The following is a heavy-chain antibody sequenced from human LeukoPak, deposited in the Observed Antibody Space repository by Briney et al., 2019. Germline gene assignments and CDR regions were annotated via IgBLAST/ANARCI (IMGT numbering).Heavy chain of an antibody. CDR2: VNPNSGNT. CDR1: GYTFTKYD. Sequence: ASVKVSCKASGYTFTKYDIKWVRQATGRGLEGMGWVNPNSGNTGYAQKFQARVTMTRNTSISTAYLELRSLRSEDTAVSDCARGRGTTMVRGVIGYWGQGTLVTVSS. J-gene: IGHJ4*02. V-gene: IGHV1-8*01. D-gene: IGHD3-10*01. CDR3: ARGRGTTMVRGVIGY.